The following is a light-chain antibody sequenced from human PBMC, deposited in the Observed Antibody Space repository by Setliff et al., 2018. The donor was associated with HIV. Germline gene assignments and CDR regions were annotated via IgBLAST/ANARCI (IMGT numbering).Light chain of an antibody. V-gene: IGLV2-18*02. CDR2: EVN. J-gene: IGLJ1*01. CDR3: SSYTSISTYV. CDR1: NSDVGRYNR. Sequence: QSVLTQPPSVSGSPGQSVTISCTGTNSDVGRYNRVSVYQQPPGKAPKLMIYEVNNRHSGVPDRFSGSKSGNTASLTISGLQAEDEADYYCSSYTSISTYVFGTGTKVTV.